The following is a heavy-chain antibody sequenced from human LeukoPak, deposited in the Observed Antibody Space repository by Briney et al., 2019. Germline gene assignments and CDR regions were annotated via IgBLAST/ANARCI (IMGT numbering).Heavy chain of an antibody. Sequence: PGGSPRLSCAASGFTVSSNYMSWVRQAPGKGLEWVSVIYSGGSTYYADSVKGRFTISRDNSKNTLYLQMNSLRAEDTAVYYCARDSRSGYYYYWGQGTLVTVSS. D-gene: IGHD3-22*01. J-gene: IGHJ4*02. CDR1: GFTVSSNY. CDR2: IYSGGST. CDR3: ARDSRSGYYYY. V-gene: IGHV3-66*01.